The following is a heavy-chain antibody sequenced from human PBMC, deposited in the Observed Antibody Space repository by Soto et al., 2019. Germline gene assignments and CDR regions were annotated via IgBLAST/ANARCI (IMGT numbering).Heavy chain of an antibody. J-gene: IGHJ4*02. V-gene: IGHV3-23*01. D-gene: IGHD3-3*01. Sequence: GGSLRLSCAASGFTFSSYAMSWVRQAPGKGLEWVSAISGSGGSTYYEDSVKGRFTISRDNSKNTLYLQMNSLRAEDTAVYYCAKGSSGYWTQYYFDYWGQGTLVTVSS. CDR3: AKGSSGYWTQYYFDY. CDR1: GFTFSSYA. CDR2: ISGSGGST.